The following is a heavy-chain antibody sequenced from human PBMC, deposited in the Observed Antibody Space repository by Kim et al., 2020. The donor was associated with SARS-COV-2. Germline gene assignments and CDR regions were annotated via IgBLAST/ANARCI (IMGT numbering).Heavy chain of an antibody. D-gene: IGHD3-22*01. CDR3: ASKKCAVMTTNYFQH. Sequence: QKCQGRVTITADESTSTAYMELSSLRSEDTAVYYCASKKCAVMTTNYFQHWGQGTLVTVSS. J-gene: IGHJ1*01. V-gene: IGHV1-69*01.